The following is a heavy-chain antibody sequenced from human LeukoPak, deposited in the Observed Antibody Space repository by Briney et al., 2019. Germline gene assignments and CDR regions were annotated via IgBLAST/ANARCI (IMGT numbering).Heavy chain of an antibody. CDR3: AKVVVAATSYYYYMDV. CDR2: IYSGGST. CDR1: GFTVSSNY. D-gene: IGHD2-15*01. V-gene: IGHV3-66*01. Sequence: GGSLRLSCAASGFTVSSNYMSWVRQAPGKGLEWVSVIYSGGSTYYADSVKGRFTISRDNSKNTLYLQMNSLRAEDTAVYYCAKVVVAATSYYYYMDVWGKGTTVTISS. J-gene: IGHJ6*03.